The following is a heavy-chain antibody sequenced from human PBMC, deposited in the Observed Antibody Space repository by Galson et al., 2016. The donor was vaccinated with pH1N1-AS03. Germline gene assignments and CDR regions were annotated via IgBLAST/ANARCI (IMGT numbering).Heavy chain of an antibody. J-gene: IGHJ5*02. Sequence: SETLSLTCTVSGGSIRSRNYYWGWIRQPPGKGLDWIGSIHYSGSTYYNPSLKSRVTISVDVSKNQFSLRLTSVTAADTAVYYCARRRGELLGYNWFDPWGQGTLVTVSS. D-gene: IGHD1-7*01. CDR1: GGSIRSRNYY. CDR3: ARRRGELLGYNWFDP. V-gene: IGHV4-39*01. CDR2: IHYSGST.